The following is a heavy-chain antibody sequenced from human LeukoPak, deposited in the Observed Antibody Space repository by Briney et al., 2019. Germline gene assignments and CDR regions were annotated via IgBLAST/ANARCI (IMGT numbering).Heavy chain of an antibody. CDR2: INTSGST. J-gene: IGHJ5*02. Sequence: SETLPLTCTVSGGSISSYYWSWIRQPAGKGLEWIGRINTSGSTNYNPSLRSRVTMSVNTSKNQFSLNLTSVTAADTAVYSCAREGGDPRWLDPWGQGTLVTVSS. CDR3: AREGGDPRWLDP. V-gene: IGHV4-4*07. CDR1: GGSISSYY. D-gene: IGHD6-25*01.